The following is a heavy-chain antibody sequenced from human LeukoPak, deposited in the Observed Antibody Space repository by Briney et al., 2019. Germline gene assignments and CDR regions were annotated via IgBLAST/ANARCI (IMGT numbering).Heavy chain of an antibody. CDR3: ARLGRGHYGSGSYYTPRGLDY. J-gene: IGHJ4*02. CDR2: INHSGST. V-gene: IGHV4-34*01. Sequence: SETLSLTCAVYGGSFCGYYWSWIRQPPGKGLEWIGEINHSGSTNYNPSLKSRVTISVDTSKNQFSLKLSSVTAADTAVYYCARLGRGHYGSGSYYTPRGLDYWGQGTLVTVSS. CDR1: GGSFCGYY. D-gene: IGHD3-10*01.